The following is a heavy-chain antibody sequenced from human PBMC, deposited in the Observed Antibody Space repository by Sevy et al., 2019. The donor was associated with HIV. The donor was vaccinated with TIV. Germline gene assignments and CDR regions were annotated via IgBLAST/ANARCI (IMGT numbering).Heavy chain of an antibody. CDR1: EFSVTDNY. V-gene: IGHV3-49*04. CDR2: IRSKAYGGTT. J-gene: IGHJ4*02. Sequence: GGSLRLSCAASEFSVTDNYMSWVRQAPGKGLEWVGFIRSKAYGGTTEYAASVKGRFTISRDDSKSIAYLQMNSLKTEDTAVYYCTSDRGRLQGYYFDYWGQGTLVTVSS. D-gene: IGHD4-4*01. CDR3: TSDRGRLQGYYFDY.